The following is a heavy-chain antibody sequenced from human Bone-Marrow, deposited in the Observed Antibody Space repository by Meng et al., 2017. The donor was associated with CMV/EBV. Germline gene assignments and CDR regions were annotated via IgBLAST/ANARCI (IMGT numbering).Heavy chain of an antibody. CDR2: IYSSGST. CDR1: GGSISSSSYY. D-gene: IGHD3-22*01. J-gene: IGHJ4*02. V-gene: IGHV4-39*01. CDR3: ARYYYDSSGYSTYFDY. Sequence: SETLSLTCTVSGGSISSSSYYWGWIRQPPGKGLEWIGSIYSSGSTYYNPSLKSRVTISVDTSKNQLTLKLSSVTAADTAVYYCARYYYDSSGYSTYFDYWGQGTLVTVSS.